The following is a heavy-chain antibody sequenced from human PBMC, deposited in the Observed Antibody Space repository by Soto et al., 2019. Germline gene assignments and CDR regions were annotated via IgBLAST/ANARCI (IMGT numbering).Heavy chain of an antibody. CDR1: GFMFSTYA. D-gene: IGHD5-18*01. J-gene: IGHJ3*02. CDR2: TGGSGGVT. Sequence: EVQLLESGGGLVQPGGSLRLSCAGSGFMFSTYAMSWVRQAPGKGLEWVSGTGGSGGVTYYADSVKGRFAVSRDNSKNTLYLQMNSLRAGDTAVYYRAKGHPPDSYGYFSPEDDAFDIWGQGTMVTVSS. CDR3: AKGHPPDSYGYFSPEDDAFDI. V-gene: IGHV3-23*01.